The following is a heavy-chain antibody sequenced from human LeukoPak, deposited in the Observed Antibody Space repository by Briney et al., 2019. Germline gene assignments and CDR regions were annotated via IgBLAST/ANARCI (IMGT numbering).Heavy chain of an antibody. D-gene: IGHD2-2*01. CDR1: GFTFSSYA. Sequence: GGSLRLSCAASGFTFSSYAMSWVRKAPGEGLEWVSAISGSAGSTYYADSVKGRFAISRDNAKNTLYLQMNSLRAEDTAVYYCAKDAIDIVVVPAAPLGDAFDIWGQGTMVTVSS. V-gene: IGHV3-23*01. CDR3: AKDAIDIVVVPAAPLGDAFDI. CDR2: ISGSAGST. J-gene: IGHJ3*02.